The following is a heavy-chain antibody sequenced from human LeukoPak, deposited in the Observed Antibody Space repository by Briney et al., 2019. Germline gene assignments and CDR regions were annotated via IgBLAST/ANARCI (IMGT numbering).Heavy chain of an antibody. CDR1: GFTFSSYA. D-gene: IGHD6-13*01. CDR3: ARDQVAAAGSYFQH. V-gene: IGHV3-30*04. CDR2: ISYDGSNK. J-gene: IGHJ1*01. Sequence: PGRSLRLSCAASGFTFSSYAMHWVRQAPGKGLEWVAVISYDGSNKYYADSVKGQFTISRDNSKNTLYLQMNSLRPEDTAVYYCARDQVAAAGSYFQHWGQGTLVTVSS.